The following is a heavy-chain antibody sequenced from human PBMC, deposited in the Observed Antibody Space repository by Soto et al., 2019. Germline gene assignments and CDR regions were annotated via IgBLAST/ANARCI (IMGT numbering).Heavy chain of an antibody. V-gene: IGHV3-30*18. CDR1: GSTFSSYG. CDR2: ISYDGSNK. CDR3: AKSITMVRGVPFSLYHYYGMDV. J-gene: IGHJ6*02. Sequence: SLRLSCAASGSTFSSYGMHWVRQAPGKGLEWVAVISYDGSNKYYADSVKGRFTISRDNSKNTLYLQMNSLRAEDTAVYYCAKSITMVRGVPFSLYHYYGMDVWGQGTTVTVSS. D-gene: IGHD3-10*01.